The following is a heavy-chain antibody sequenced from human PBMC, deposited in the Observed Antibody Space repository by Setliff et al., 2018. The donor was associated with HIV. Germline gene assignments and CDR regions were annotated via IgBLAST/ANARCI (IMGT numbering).Heavy chain of an antibody. CDR2: ITNTGSST. D-gene: IGHD5-18*01. CDR3: ARGARGYSYG. CDR1: GFTFSDYY. J-gene: IGHJ4*02. V-gene: IGHV3-11*06. Sequence: GGSLRLSCAASGFTFSDYYLNWFRLAPGKGLEWISHITNTGSSTNYADSVKGRFTISRDNANNSLYLQMNSLRAEDTAVYYCARGARGYSYGWGQGTLVTVSS.